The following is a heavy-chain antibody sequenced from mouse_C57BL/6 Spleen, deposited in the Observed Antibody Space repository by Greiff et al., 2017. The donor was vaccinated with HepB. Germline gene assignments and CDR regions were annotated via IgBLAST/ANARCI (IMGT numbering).Heavy chain of an antibody. Sequence: QVQLQQSGAELVKPGASVKLSCKASGYTFTEYTIHWVKQRSGQGLEWIGWFYPGSGSIKYNEKFKDKATLTADKSSSTVYMELSRLTSEDSVVYFCARHEGGAYGNYAWFAYWGQGTLVTVSA. CDR3: ARHEGGAYGNYAWFAY. CDR2: FYPGSGSI. J-gene: IGHJ3*01. D-gene: IGHD2-1*01. CDR1: GYTFTEYT. V-gene: IGHV1-62-2*01.